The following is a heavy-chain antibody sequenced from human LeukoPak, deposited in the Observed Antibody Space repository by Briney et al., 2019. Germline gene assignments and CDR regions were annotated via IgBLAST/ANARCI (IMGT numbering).Heavy chain of an antibody. CDR1: GGSISSYY. Sequence: SETLSLTCTVSGGSISSYYWSWIRQPPGKGLERIGYIYYSGSTNYNPSLKSRVTISVDTSKNQFSLKLSSVTAADTAVYYCARGHPAAGTYYWGQGTLVTVSS. D-gene: IGHD6-13*01. V-gene: IGHV4-59*01. J-gene: IGHJ4*02. CDR3: ARGHPAAGTYY. CDR2: IYYSGST.